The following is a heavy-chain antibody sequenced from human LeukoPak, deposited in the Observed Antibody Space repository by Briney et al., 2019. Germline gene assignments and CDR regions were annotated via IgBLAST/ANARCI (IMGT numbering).Heavy chain of an antibody. CDR1: GGSISSYY. CDR2: IYSSGNT. V-gene: IGHV4-59*01. CDR3: ARDYGGKFDY. J-gene: IGHJ4*02. Sequence: SETLSLTCTVSGGSISSYYWSWIRQPPGKGLEWIGYIYSSGNTNYNPSLKSRLTISVDTSENQFSLKLTSVTAADTAVYYCARDYGGKFDYWGQGTLVTVSS. D-gene: IGHD4-23*01.